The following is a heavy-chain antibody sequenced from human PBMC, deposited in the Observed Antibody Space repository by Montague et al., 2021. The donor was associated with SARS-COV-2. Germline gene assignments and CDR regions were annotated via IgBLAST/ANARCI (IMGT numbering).Heavy chain of an antibody. CDR2: IYHSGGT. Sequence: SETLSLTCTVSGYSISTGYYWGWIRQPPGKGLEWIGTIYHSGGTYFNPSLKSRDTISVDTSKNQFSLNLSSVTAADTAVYYCAKVAGSHDTFDIWGRGTMVTVSS. CDR3: AKVAGSHDTFDI. J-gene: IGHJ3*02. CDR1: GYSISTGYY. V-gene: IGHV4-38-2*02. D-gene: IGHD6-19*01.